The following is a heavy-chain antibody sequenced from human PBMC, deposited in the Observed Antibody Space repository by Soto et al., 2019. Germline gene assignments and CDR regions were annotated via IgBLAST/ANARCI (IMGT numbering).Heavy chain of an antibody. Sequence: ASVKVSCKASGYTFTSYGISWVRQAPGQGLEWMGWISAYNGNTNYAQKLQGRVTMTTDTSTSTAYMELRSLRSDDTAVYYCARDITAVDGYYYYGMDVWGQGTTVTVSS. V-gene: IGHV1-18*01. J-gene: IGHJ6*02. CDR3: ARDITAVDGYYYYGMDV. CDR2: ISAYNGNT. D-gene: IGHD6-19*01. CDR1: GYTFTSYG.